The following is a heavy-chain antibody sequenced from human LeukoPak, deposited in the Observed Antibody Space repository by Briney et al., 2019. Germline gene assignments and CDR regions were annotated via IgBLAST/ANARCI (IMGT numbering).Heavy chain of an antibody. CDR1: GFTFSDYY. V-gene: IGHV3-11*06. D-gene: IGHD3-16*01. Sequence: GGSLRLSCAASGFTFSDYYMSWIRQAPGKGLEWVSYISSTTYTNYADSVKGRFTISRDNAKNSLYLQMNSLRAEDTAVYYCARDADDYYPDHWGQGTLVSVSS. CDR3: ARDADDYYPDH. CDR2: ISSTTYT. J-gene: IGHJ4*02.